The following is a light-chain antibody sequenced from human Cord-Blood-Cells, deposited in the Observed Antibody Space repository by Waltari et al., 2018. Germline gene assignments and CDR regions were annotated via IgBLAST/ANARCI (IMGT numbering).Light chain of an antibody. V-gene: IGKV4-1*01. CDR2: CAS. J-gene: IGKJ3*01. CDR3: QQYYSTPLT. CDR1: QSVLYSSNNKNY. Sequence: DIVMTQSPDSLAVSLGERATINCKSSQSVLYSSNNKNYLAWYQQKPVQPPKLLIYCASTRESGVPDRFSGSGSGTDFTLTISSLQAEDVAVYYCQQYYSTPLTFGPGTKVDIK.